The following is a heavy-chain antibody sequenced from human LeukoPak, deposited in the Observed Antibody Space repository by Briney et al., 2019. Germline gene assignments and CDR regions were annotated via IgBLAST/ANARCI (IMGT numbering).Heavy chain of an antibody. CDR2: IYPDDSNT. J-gene: IGHJ6*02. CDR1: GYTFTGYW. Sequence: LGESLKISCKTSGYTFTGYWIGWVRQMPGKGLEWMGIIYPDDSNTRYSPSFQGQVTISADKSISTAYLQWSSLKASDTAIYYCARHFGQSYYYYGMDVWGQGTTVTVSS. CDR3: ARHFGQSYYYYGMDV. D-gene: IGHD3-10*01. V-gene: IGHV5-51*01.